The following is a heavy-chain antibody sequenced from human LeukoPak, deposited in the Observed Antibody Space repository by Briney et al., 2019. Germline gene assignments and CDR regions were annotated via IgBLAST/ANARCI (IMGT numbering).Heavy chain of an antibody. D-gene: IGHD6-13*01. CDR2: INHNGNVN. J-gene: IGHJ6*02. CDR3: GGEQPAARYYYGMDV. V-gene: IGHV3-7*01. CDR1: GFTFSSYW. Sequence: PGGSLRLSCAASGFTFSSYWMNWARQAPGKGLEWVASINHNGNVNYYVDSVKGRFTISRDNSKNTLYLQMNSLRAEDTAVYYCGGEQPAARYYYGMDVWGQGTTVTVSS.